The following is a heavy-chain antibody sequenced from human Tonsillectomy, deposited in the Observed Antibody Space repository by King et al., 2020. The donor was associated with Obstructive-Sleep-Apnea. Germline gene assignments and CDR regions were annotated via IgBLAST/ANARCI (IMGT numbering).Heavy chain of an antibody. D-gene: IGHD6-19*01. J-gene: IGHJ4*02. CDR2: ISWNSGSI. CDR1: GFTFDDYG. CDR3: ATSFSSGWYVPFDY. Sequence: EVQLVESGGVLVQPGRSLRLSCAASGFTFDDYGMHWVRQAPGKGLEWVSGISWNSGSIGYADSVKGRFTMSRDNAKNSLFLQMNSLRAEDTALYYCATSFSSGWYVPFDYWGQGTLVTVSS. V-gene: IGHV3-9*01.